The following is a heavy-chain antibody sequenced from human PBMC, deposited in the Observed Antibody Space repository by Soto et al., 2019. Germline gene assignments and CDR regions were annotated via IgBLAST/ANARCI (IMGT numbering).Heavy chain of an antibody. D-gene: IGHD6-25*01. CDR1: GVSFSSYA. Sequence: PGGSVRLSCAASGVSFSSYAMSWVRQAPGKGLEWVSAISSSGGSTYYADSVKGRFTISRDNAKNSLYLQMNSLRAEDTALYYCARGVHAATVPFDYWGQGNLVTVSS. CDR2: ISSSGGST. CDR3: ARGVHAATVPFDY. V-gene: IGHV3-23*01. J-gene: IGHJ4*02.